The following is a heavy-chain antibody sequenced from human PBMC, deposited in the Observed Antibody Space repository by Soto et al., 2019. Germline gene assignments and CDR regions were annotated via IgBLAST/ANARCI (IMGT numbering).Heavy chain of an antibody. CDR2: IIPIFGTA. J-gene: IGHJ1*01. D-gene: IGHD3-22*01. CDR1: GGTFSSYA. CDR3: ARSRFRGFYFDVRGTPENSHH. V-gene: IGHV1-69*06. Sequence: QVQLVQSGAEVKKPGSSVKVSCKASGGTFSSYAISWVRQAPGQGLEWMGGIIPIFGTANYAQKFQGRVTFTADKSTTTAYRGLRSLRSENTAVFYCARSRFRGFYFDVRGTPENSHHGGQGTLVTVSS.